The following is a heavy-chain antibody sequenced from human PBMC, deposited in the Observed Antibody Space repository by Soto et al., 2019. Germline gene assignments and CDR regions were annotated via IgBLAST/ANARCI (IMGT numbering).Heavy chain of an antibody. CDR1: GFTFSDYY. CDR3: ARYLPSSRETAYYSNYLDI. CDR2: ISSSGSTI. V-gene: IGHV3-11*01. Sequence: GGSLRLSCAASGFTFSDYYMSWIRQAPGKGLEWVSYISSSGSTIYYADSVKGRFTISRDNAKNSLYLQMNSLRAEDTAVYYCARYLPSSRETAYYSNYLDIGAKGPRLPVSS. J-gene: IGHJ6*03. D-gene: IGHD1-1*01.